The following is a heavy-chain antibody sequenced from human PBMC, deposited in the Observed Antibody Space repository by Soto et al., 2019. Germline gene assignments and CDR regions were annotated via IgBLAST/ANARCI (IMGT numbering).Heavy chain of an antibody. D-gene: IGHD1-26*01. CDR3: ARDAYGSYDY. V-gene: IGHV4-61*08. CDR2: IYYSGST. Sequence: SETLSLTCTVSGGSISSGGYYWSWIRQPPGKGLEWIGYIYYSGSTNYNPSLKSRVTISVDTSKNQFSLKLSSVTAADTAVYYCARDAYGSYDYWGQGTLVTVSS. J-gene: IGHJ4*02. CDR1: GGSISSGGYY.